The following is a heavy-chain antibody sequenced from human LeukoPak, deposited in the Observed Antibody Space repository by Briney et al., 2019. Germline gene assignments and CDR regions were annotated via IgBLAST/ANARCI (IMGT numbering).Heavy chain of an antibody. CDR2: IYTSGST. D-gene: IGHD3-9*01. V-gene: IGHV4-4*07. CDR1: GGSISSYY. Sequence: SETLSLTCTVSGGSISSYYWNWIRQPAGKGLEWIGHIYTSGSTNYNSSLKSRVTMSVDTSKNQFSLKLSSVTAADTAVYHCARDLLGDILTGYSQFDPWGQGTLVTVSS. CDR3: ARDLLGDILTGYSQFDP. J-gene: IGHJ5*02.